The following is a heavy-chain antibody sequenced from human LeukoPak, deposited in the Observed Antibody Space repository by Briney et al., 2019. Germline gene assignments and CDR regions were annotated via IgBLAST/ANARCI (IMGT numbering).Heavy chain of an antibody. Sequence: SVKVSCKASGGTFSSYAISWVRQAPGQGLEWMGGIIPIFGTANYAQKFQGRVTITSDESTSTAYMELSSLRSEDTAVYYCARMAASYGDYRDNWGQGTLVTVSS. CDR2: IIPIFGTA. D-gene: IGHD4-17*01. CDR1: GGTFSSYA. CDR3: ARMAASYGDYRDN. J-gene: IGHJ4*02. V-gene: IGHV1-69*13.